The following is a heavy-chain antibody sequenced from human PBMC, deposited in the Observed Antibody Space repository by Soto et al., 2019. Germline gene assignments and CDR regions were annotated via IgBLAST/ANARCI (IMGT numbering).Heavy chain of an antibody. J-gene: IGHJ5*01. D-gene: IGHD3-9*01. CDR1: GFTFSSYA. Sequence: GGSLRLSCAASGFTFSSYAMTWVRQAPGKGLEWVSGISGSGATTSYADSVKGRFTVSRDNSKNTLHLQMNSLRVEDTAVYHCAKLRYFDWSAYNWFEYWGQGT. V-gene: IGHV3-23*01. CDR2: ISGSGATT. CDR3: AKLRYFDWSAYNWFEY.